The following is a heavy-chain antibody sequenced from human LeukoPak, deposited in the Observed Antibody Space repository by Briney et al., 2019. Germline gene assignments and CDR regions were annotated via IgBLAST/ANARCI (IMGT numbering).Heavy chain of an antibody. CDR1: GFTFSSYE. J-gene: IGHJ4*02. V-gene: IGHV3-48*03. D-gene: IGHD3-22*01. CDR2: ISSSGSTI. Sequence: GGSLRLSCAASGFTFSSYEMNWVRQAPGKGLEWVSYISSSGSTIYYADSVKGRFTISRDNAKNSLYLQMNSLRAEDTAVYYCARVFYYYDSSGYYYTYYFDYWGQGTLVTVSS. CDR3: ARVFYYYDSSGYYYTYYFDY.